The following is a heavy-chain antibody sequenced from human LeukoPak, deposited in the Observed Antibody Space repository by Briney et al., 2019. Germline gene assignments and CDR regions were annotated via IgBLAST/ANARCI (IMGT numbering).Heavy chain of an antibody. CDR3: VSPRGFSYGYFDY. Sequence: KPSETLSLTCTVSGGSISSSSAYWDWIRQPPGKGLEWIGSIYYSKNTYYNPSLKSRVTISADTSKNQFSLTLGSVSATDTAVYYCVSPRGFSYGYFDYWGQGPMDSVSS. D-gene: IGHD5-18*01. CDR2: IYYSKNT. J-gene: IGHJ4*02. V-gene: IGHV4-39*01. CDR1: GGSISSSSAY.